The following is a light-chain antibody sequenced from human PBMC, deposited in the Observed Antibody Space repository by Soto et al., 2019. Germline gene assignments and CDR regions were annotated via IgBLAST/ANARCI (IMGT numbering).Light chain of an antibody. CDR1: QSVGNN. J-gene: IGKJ1*01. V-gene: IGKV3-15*01. Sequence: EIVMTQSPATLSVSPGERTTLSCRASQSVGNNLAWYQQKPGQAPRLLIYGAYTMATGIPARFSGSGSGTDFTLTISSLQSEDFAVYYCQHYNYLPPKTLGQGTKVEMK. CDR3: QHYNYLPPKT. CDR2: GAY.